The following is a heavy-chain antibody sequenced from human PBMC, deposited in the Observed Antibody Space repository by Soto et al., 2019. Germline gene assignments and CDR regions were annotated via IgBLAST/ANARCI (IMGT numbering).Heavy chain of an antibody. CDR3: ARFRLRRITIFGVVPSFYYGMDV. CDR2: ISAYNGNT. V-gene: IGHV1-18*01. CDR1: GYTFTSYG. Sequence: ASVKVSCKASGYTFTSYGISWVRQAPGQGLEWMGWISAYNGNTNYAQKLQGRVTMTTDTSTSTAYMELRSLRPDDTAVYYCARFRLRRITIFGVVPSFYYGMDVWGQGTTVTVSS. D-gene: IGHD3-3*01. J-gene: IGHJ6*02.